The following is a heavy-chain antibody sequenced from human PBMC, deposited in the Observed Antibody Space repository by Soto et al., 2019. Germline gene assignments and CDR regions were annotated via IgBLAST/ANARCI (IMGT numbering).Heavy chain of an antibody. J-gene: IGHJ6*02. D-gene: IGHD4-17*01. CDR1: GFSLSTSGMC. CDR2: IDWDDDK. V-gene: IGHV2-70*01. Sequence: SGPPLVHPPQTLTLTCTFSGFSLSTSGMCVSWIRQPPGKALEWLALIDWDDDKYYSTSLKTRLTISKDTSKNQVVLTMTNMDPVDTATYYCALTVTRYYYYYGMDVWGQGTTVTVSS. CDR3: ALTVTRYYYYYGMDV.